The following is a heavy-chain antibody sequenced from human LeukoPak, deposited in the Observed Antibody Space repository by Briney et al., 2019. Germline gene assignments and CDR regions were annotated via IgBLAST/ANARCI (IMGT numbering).Heavy chain of an antibody. D-gene: IGHD2-2*01. CDR3: ARAIVVVPAAFPMDV. Sequence: ASVKVSCKASGYTFTSYDINWVRQATGQGLEWMGWMNPNSGNTGYAQKFQGRVTMTRNTSISTAYMELSSLRSEDTAVYCCARAIVVVPAAFPMDVWGQGTTVTVSS. V-gene: IGHV1-8*01. CDR2: MNPNSGNT. J-gene: IGHJ6*02. CDR1: GYTFTSYD.